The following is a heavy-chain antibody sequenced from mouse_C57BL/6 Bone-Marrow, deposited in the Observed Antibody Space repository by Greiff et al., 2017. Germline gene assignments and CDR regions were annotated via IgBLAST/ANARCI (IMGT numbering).Heavy chain of an antibody. Sequence: VQLKESGAELVRPGASVKLSCTASGFTFTSYGISWVKQRTGQGLEWIGEIYPGSGNTYYAEKFKGKATLTGDKASNTAYMEISSLTSEDSALYFCASRGYWGQGTTLTVSA. CDR2: IYPGSGNT. J-gene: IGHJ2*01. CDR3: ASRGY. D-gene: IGHD3-3*01. CDR1: GFTFTSYG. V-gene: IGHV1-81*01.